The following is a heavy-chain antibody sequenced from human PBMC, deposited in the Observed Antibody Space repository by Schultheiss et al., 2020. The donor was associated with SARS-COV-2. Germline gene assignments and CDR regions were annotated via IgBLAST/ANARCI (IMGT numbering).Heavy chain of an antibody. V-gene: IGHV3-72*01. J-gene: IGHJ5*02. CDR3: ARGQEGGWFDP. Sequence: GGSLRLSCAASGFTFSDHYMDWVRQAPGKGLEWVGRTRNKANSYTTEYAASVKGRFTISRDDSKNSLYLQMNSLKTEDTAVYYCARGQEGGWFDPWGQGTLVTVSS. CDR1: GFTFSDHY. CDR2: TRNKANSYTT. D-gene: IGHD3-16*01.